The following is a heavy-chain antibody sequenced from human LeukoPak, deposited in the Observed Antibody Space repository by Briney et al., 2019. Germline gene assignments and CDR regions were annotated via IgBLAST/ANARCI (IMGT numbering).Heavy chain of an antibody. J-gene: IGHJ5*02. CDR2: ISGSGGST. Sequence: GGSLRLSCAASGFTFSSYAMSWVRQAPGKGLEWVTAISGSGGSTYYADSVKGRFTISRDNSKNTLYLQMNSLRAEDTAVYYCAKKRTVSYGDYSGSDAWGQGTLVTVSS. V-gene: IGHV3-23*01. D-gene: IGHD4-17*01. CDR1: GFTFSSYA. CDR3: AKKRTVSYGDYSGSDA.